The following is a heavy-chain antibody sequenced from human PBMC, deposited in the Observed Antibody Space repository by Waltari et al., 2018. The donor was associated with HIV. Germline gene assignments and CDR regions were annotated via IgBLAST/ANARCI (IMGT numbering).Heavy chain of an antibody. CDR2: IYHSGST. V-gene: IGHV4-4*02. CDR3: ARVSSLTGYYKALDY. D-gene: IGHD3-9*01. CDR1: GGSIRSSNW. J-gene: IGHJ4*02. Sequence: QVQLQDSGPGLGKPSGTLSLICVVSGGSIRSSNWWSWVRQPPGKGLEWIGEIYHSGSTNYNPSLKSRVTISVDKSKDKFTLKLRSVTAADTAVYFCARVSSLTGYYKALDYWGQGTLVTVSS.